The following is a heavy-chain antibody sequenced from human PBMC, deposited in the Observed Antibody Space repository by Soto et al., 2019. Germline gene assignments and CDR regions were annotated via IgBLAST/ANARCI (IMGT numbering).Heavy chain of an antibody. CDR2: INGGSGNT. Sequence: ASVKVSCKSSGFTFTSYAIHWLRQAPGQRPQWMGWINGGSGNTKYSQDFQGRVTFTRDTFATTAYLELSSLRSGDTAVYYCARVPPWGNSAGDYYIQHYDSWGQETPVTVSS. CDR3: ARVPPWGNSAGDYYIQHYDS. CDR1: GFTFTSYA. J-gene: IGHJ4*02. D-gene: IGHD3-10*01. V-gene: IGHV1-3*01.